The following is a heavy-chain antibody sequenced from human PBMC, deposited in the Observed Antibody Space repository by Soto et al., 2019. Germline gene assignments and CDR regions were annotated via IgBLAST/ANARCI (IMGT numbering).Heavy chain of an antibody. J-gene: IGHJ4*02. CDR3: ARTSRFDC. CDR1: GGSISSGGSS. CDR2: INHSGST. Sequence: PSETLSLTCAVSGGSISSGGSSWSWIRQPPGKGLEWIGYINHSGSTNYNPSLKSRVTMSVDTSKNQFSLKLSSVTAADTAVYYCARTSRFDCWGQGTLVTVSS. D-gene: IGHD6-6*01. V-gene: IGHV4-30-2*01.